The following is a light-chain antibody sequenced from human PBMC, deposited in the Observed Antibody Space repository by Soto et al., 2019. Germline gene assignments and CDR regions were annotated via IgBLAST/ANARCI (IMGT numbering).Light chain of an antibody. Sequence: EIVLTQSPGTRSLSPGERATLPCRASQSVSSSNLAWYQQKPGRAPRLLIYGASSRATGFPDRFSGSGSGTDFTLTISRLEPEDFAVYYCQQYGSPPGTFGGGTKVEIK. V-gene: IGKV3-20*01. CDR2: GAS. CDR1: QSVSSSN. J-gene: IGKJ4*01. CDR3: QQYGSPPGT.